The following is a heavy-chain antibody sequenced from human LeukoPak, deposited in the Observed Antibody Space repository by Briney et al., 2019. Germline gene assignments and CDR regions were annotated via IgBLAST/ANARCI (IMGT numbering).Heavy chain of an antibody. J-gene: IGHJ4*02. CDR1: GFTFSSYA. CDR2: ISGSGGST. V-gene: IGHV3-23*01. D-gene: IGHD2-15*01. Sequence: PGGSLRLSCAASGFTFSSYAMSWVRQAPGKGLDWVSAISGSGGSTYYADSVKGRFTISRDNSKNTLYLQMNSLRAEDTAVYYCAKDFLVVVAAEFDYWGQGTLVTVSS. CDR3: AKDFLVVVAAEFDY.